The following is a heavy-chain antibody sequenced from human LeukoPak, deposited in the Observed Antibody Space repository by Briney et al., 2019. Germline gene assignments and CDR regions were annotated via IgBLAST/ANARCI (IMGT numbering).Heavy chain of an antibody. J-gene: IGHJ4*02. Sequence: GASVKVSCKASGYTFTGYYMHWVRQAPGQGLEWMGWINPHSGGTNYAQKFQGRVTMTRDTSISTAYMELSRLRSDDTAVYYCARRGLRFLEWLPLDYWGQGSLVTVSS. CDR1: GYTFTGYY. D-gene: IGHD3-3*01. V-gene: IGHV1-2*02. CDR2: INPHSGGT. CDR3: ARRGLRFLEWLPLDY.